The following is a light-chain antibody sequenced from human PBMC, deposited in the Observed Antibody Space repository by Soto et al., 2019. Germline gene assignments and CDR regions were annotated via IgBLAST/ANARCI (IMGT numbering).Light chain of an antibody. CDR1: QSVTANY. V-gene: IGKV3-20*01. J-gene: IGKJ4*01. CDR2: GAS. CDR3: QQYGSSPLT. Sequence: VLTQSPGTLSLSPGDRATLSCRASQSVTANYLAWYQQKPGQAPRLLIYGASSRATGIPDRFSGSGSGTDFTLTITRLEPEEFAVYFCQQYGSSPLTFGGGTKVEIK.